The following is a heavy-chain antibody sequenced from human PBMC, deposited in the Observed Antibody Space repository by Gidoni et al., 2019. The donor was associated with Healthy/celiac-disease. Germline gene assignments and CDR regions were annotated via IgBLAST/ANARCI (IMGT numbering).Heavy chain of an antibody. J-gene: IGHJ6*02. V-gene: IGHV3-48*01. CDR2: ISSSSSTI. D-gene: IGHD4-4*01. CDR1: GFTFSSYR. CDR3: AREFTVTTRLYYYYYYGMDV. Sequence: EVQLVESGGGLVQPGGSLSLSCAASGFTFSSYRMNWVRQAPGKGLEWVSYISSSSSTIYYADSVKGRFTISRDNAKNSLYLQMNSLRAEDTAVYYCAREFTVTTRLYYYYYYGMDVWGQGTTVTVSS.